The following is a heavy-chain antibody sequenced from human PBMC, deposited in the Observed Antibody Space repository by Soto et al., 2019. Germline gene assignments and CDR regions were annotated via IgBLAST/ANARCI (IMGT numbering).Heavy chain of an antibody. Sequence: QVQLVASGGGVVQPGRSLRLSCAASGFTFSSYGMHWVRQAPGKGLEWVAVIWYDGSNKYYADSVKGRFTISRDNSKNTLYLQMNSLRAEDTAVYYCARDKDYYYGMDVWGQGSTVTVSS. CDR3: ARDKDYYYGMDV. J-gene: IGHJ6*02. CDR1: GFTFSSYG. V-gene: IGHV3-33*01. CDR2: IWYDGSNK.